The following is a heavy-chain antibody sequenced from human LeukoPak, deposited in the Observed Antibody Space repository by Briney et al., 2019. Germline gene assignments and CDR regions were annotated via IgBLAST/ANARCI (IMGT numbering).Heavy chain of an antibody. Sequence: ASVKVSCKASGYTFTSYGISWVRQAPGQGLEWMGWISTYNGNTNYAQKLQGRVTMTRDTSTSTAYMELRRLRSDDTAVYYCARGGDSSGLNRFAYRGQGTLVTVSS. CDR3: ARGGDSSGLNRFAY. CDR2: ISTYNGNT. J-gene: IGHJ4*02. CDR1: GYTFTSYG. D-gene: IGHD3-22*01. V-gene: IGHV1-18*01.